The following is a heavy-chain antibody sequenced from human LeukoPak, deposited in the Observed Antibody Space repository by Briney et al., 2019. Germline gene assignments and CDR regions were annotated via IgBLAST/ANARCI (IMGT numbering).Heavy chain of an antibody. J-gene: IGHJ4*02. D-gene: IGHD3-22*01. CDR2: INTDGGST. Sequence: GGSLRLSCAASGFAFRTCTMNWVRQAPGKGLEYVSAINTDGGSTYYADSVNGRFTISRDNSKNTLYLQMRSLRAEDTAVYYCVKAIFFGSGSYYGYWGQGALVTVSS. CDR1: GFAFRTCT. V-gene: IGHV3-64D*09. CDR3: VKAIFFGSGSYYGY.